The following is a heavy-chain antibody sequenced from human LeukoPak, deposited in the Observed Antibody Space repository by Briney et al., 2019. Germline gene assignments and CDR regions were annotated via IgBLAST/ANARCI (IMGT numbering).Heavy chain of an antibody. Sequence: GGSLRLSCAASGFTFSSYSMNWVRQAPGKGLEWVSSISSSSSYIYYADSVKGRFTISRDNSKNTLYLQMNSLRAEDTAVYYCAKDVRADIWGQGTMVTVSS. CDR1: GFTFSSYS. J-gene: IGHJ3*02. CDR2: ISSSSSYI. CDR3: AKDVRADI. V-gene: IGHV3-21*04.